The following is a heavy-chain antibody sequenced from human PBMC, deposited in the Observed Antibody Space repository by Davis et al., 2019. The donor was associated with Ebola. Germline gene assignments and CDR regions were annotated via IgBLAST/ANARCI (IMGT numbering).Heavy chain of an antibody. CDR1: GFIFSSYG. J-gene: IGHJ6*02. D-gene: IGHD2/OR15-2a*01. V-gene: IGHV3-23*01. Sequence: GESLKISCAASGFIFSSYGMSWVRQAPGKGLEWVSGISGSGGSTNYADFVKGRFTISRDHSKSTLYLQMNSLRVDDTAVYYCAKGGARYFYHYYGMDVWGQGTTVTVSS. CDR2: ISGSGGST. CDR3: AKGGARYFYHYYGMDV.